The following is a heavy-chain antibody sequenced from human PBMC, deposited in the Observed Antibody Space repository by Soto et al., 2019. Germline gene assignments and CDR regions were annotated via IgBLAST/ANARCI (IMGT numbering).Heavy chain of an antibody. V-gene: IGHV3-23*01. D-gene: IGHD3-10*01. CDR3: AKVERITMIWGGLDI. J-gene: IGHJ3*02. Sequence: PGGSLRLSCAASGFTFSSYAMSWVRQAPGKGLEWVSAISGSGGGTYYADSVKGRFTISRDNSKNTLYLQMNSLRAEDTAVYYCAKVERITMIWGGLDIWGQGTMVTVSS. CDR1: GFTFSSYA. CDR2: ISGSGGGT.